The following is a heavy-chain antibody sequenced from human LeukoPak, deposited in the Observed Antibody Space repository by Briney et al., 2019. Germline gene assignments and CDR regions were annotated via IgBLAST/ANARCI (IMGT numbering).Heavy chain of an antibody. J-gene: IGHJ3*02. Sequence: GGSLRLSCAASGFTFSSYSMNWVRPAPGKGLEWVSSISSSSSYIYYADSVKGRFTISRDNAKNSLYLQMNSLRAEDTAVYYCARNRRYCSGGSCDPYDAFDIWGQGTMVTVSS. CDR1: GFTFSSYS. CDR2: ISSSSSYI. V-gene: IGHV3-21*01. CDR3: ARNRRYCSGGSCDPYDAFDI. D-gene: IGHD2-15*01.